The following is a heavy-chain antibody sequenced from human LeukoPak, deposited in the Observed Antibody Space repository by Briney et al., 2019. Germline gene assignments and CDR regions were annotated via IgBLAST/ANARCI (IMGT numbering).Heavy chain of an antibody. V-gene: IGHV3-7*01. CDR1: GFTFSSYW. Sequence: GGSLRLSCAASGFTFSSYWMSWVRQAPGEGLKWVANIKQDESEKYYVDSVKGRFTISRDNAKNSLYLQMNSLRAEDTAVYYCGVSPRRDAFDFWGQGTMVTVSS. CDR3: GVSPRRDAFDF. J-gene: IGHJ3*01. CDR2: IKQDESEK.